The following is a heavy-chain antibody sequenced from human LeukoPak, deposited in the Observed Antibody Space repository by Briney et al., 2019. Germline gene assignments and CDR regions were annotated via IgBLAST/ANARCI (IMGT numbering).Heavy chain of an antibody. J-gene: IGHJ4*02. CDR3: ARAPDDYDFWSGPFDY. D-gene: IGHD3-3*01. Sequence: GESLKISCKGSGYSFTRYWIGWVRQAPGQGLEWMGWISAYSGNTNYAQNLQDRVTMTTDTSTSTAYMELRSLRSDDTAVYYCARAPDDYDFWSGPFDYWGRGTLVTVSS. CDR1: GYSFTRYW. V-gene: IGHV1-18*04. CDR2: ISAYSGNT.